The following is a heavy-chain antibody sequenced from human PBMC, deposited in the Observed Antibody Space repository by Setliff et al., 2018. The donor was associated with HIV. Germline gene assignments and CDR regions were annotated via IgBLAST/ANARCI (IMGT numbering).Heavy chain of an antibody. CDR2: LSPSGTT. D-gene: IGHD2-2*02. J-gene: IGHJ4*02. CDR1: GGSFSNYY. CDR3: AKTNIPMPRSGTRLES. Sequence: KTSETLSLTCTVYGGSFSNYYTNWIRQPPGKGLEWIGELSPSGTTRSNPSLQSRVTILMDILKNQISLNVTSVTAADTATYYCAKTNIPMPRSGTRLESWGPGRLVTVSS. V-gene: IGHV4-34*01.